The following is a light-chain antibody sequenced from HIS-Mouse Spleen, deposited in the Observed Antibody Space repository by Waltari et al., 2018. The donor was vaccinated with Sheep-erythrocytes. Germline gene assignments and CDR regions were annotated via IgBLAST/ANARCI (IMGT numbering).Light chain of an antibody. CDR2: QDS. Sequence: SYELTQPPSVSVSPGQTASITCSGDKLGDKYACWYQQKPGQSPVLVIYQDSKRPSGIRGRVSGSNSGNTATLTISGTQAMDEADYYCQAWDSSTAWNVVFGGGTKLTVL. J-gene: IGLJ2*01. V-gene: IGLV3-1*01. CDR1: KLGDKY. CDR3: QAWDSSTAWNVV.